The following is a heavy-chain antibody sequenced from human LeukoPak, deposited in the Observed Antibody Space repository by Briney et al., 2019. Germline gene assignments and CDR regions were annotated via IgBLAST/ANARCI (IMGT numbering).Heavy chain of an antibody. D-gene: IGHD2-15*01. CDR2: INKDGSDK. CDR1: GFTFSNYW. CDR3: AREAEVAIAGVFDP. J-gene: IGHJ5*02. V-gene: IGHV3-7*04. Sequence: GGSLILSCAASGFTFSNYWMSWVRQAPGKGLEWVANINKDGSDKNYVDSVKGRFTISRDNAKKSLYLQMNSLRADDTAVYYCAREAEVAIAGVFDPWGQGTLVTVSS.